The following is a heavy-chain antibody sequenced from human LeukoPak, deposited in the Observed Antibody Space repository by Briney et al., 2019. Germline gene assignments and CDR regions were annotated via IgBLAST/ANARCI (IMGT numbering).Heavy chain of an antibody. V-gene: IGHV3-23*01. J-gene: IGHJ4*02. Sequence: PGGSLRLSCAASGFTFSSYAMSWVRQAPGKGLEWVSATSGSGGSTYYADSVKGRFTISRDNSKNTLYLQMNSLRAEDTAVYYCARSDWLLPREDYWGQGTLVTVSS. CDR1: GFTFSSYA. D-gene: IGHD3/OR15-3a*01. CDR3: ARSDWLLPREDY. CDR2: TSGSGGST.